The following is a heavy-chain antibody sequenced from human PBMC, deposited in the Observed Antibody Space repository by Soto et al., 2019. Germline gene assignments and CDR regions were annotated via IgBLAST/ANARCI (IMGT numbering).Heavy chain of an antibody. CDR1: GFTFADSA. CDR3: AAANNTSPFDY. CDR2: IVVDSGNT. Sequence: QMQLVQSGPEVKKPGTSVKVSCKASGFTFADSAVQWVRQARGQRLEWIGRIVVDSGNTKYAQKFPERGTITWDMSTSTAYMELSSLRSEDTAVYYCAAANNTSPFDYWGQGTLVTVSS. V-gene: IGHV1-58*01. J-gene: IGHJ4*02. D-gene: IGHD1-26*01.